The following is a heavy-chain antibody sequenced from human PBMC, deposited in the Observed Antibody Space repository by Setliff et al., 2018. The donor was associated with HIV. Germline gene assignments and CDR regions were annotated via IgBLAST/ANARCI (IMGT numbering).Heavy chain of an antibody. D-gene: IGHD3-22*01. CDR3: ARAERSYYYDSSGYYG. Sequence: GSLRLSCAASGFTFSSYGMHWVRQAPGKGLEWVAFIRYDGSNKYYADFVKGRFTISRDNSKNTLYLQMNSLRAEDTALYYCARAERSYYYDSSGYYGWGQGTLVTVSS. CDR2: IRYDGSNK. CDR1: GFTFSSYG. J-gene: IGHJ4*02. V-gene: IGHV3-30*02.